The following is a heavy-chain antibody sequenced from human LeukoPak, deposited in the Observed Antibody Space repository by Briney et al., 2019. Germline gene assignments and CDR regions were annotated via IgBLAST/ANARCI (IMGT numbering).Heavy chain of an antibody. CDR2: IYGGGAT. V-gene: IGHV3-53*01. Sequence: GGSLRLSCAASGFTVSNNYMSWVRQAPGKGLEWVSVIYGGGATYYADSVKGRFTISRDNSKNTLYLQMNSLRAEDTAVYYCARLFPPSLHYFGYWGQGTLVTVSS. D-gene: IGHD3-10*02. J-gene: IGHJ4*02. CDR3: ARLFPPSLHYFGY. CDR1: GFTVSNNY.